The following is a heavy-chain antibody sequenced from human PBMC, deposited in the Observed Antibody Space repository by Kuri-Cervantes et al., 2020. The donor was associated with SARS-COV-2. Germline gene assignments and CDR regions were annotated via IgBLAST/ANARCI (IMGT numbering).Heavy chain of an antibody. CDR3: ARGGGYQLLSDDSFDI. D-gene: IGHD2-2*01. V-gene: IGHV4-39*07. CDR1: GGSISSSSYY. CDR2: IYYSGST. Sequence: SETLSLTCTVSGGSISSSSYYWGWIRQPPGKGPEGIGSIYYSGSTYYNPSLKSRVTISVDTSKNPFSLKLSSVTAAATAVYYCARGGGYQLLSDDSFDIWGQGTMVTVSS. J-gene: IGHJ3*02.